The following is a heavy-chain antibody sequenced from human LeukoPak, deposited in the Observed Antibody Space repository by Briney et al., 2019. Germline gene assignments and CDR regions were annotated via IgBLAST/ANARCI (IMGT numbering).Heavy chain of an antibody. CDR3: ARDVGITGTFDY. J-gene: IGHJ4*02. CDR1: SGSISSYY. D-gene: IGHD1-20*01. Sequence: SETLSLTCTVSSGSISSYYSSWIRPPPGKGLEWIGYIYHSGSTNYNPSLKTRVTISVDTSKNQFSLKLSSVTAADTAVYYCARDVGITGTFDYWGQGTLVTVSS. V-gene: IGHV4-59*01. CDR2: IYHSGST.